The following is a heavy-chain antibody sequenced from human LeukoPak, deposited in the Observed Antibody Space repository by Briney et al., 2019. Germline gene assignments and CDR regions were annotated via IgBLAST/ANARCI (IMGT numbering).Heavy chain of an antibody. CDR3: ARDQPYMDV. Sequence: SETLSLTCTVSGYSISSGYYWGWIRQPPGKGLEWIGSIYHSGNTYYNPSLKSRVTISADTSKNQFSLKLSSVTAADTAVYYCARDQPYMDVWGKGTTVTVSS. J-gene: IGHJ6*03. CDR1: GYSISSGYY. CDR2: IYHSGNT. V-gene: IGHV4-38-2*02.